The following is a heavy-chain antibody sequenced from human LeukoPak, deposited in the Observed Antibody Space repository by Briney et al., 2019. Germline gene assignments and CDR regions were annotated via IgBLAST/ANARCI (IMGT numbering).Heavy chain of an antibody. D-gene: IGHD3-3*01. CDR2: INHSGST. J-gene: IGHJ3*02. Sequence: PSETLSLTCAVYGGSFSGYYWSWIRQPPGKGLEWIGEINHSGSTNYNPSLKSRVTISVDTSKNQFSLKLSSVTAADTAVYYCARGADYDFWSGFLNNAFDIWGQGTMVTVSS. CDR1: GGSFSGYY. CDR3: ARGADYDFWSGFLNNAFDI. V-gene: IGHV4-34*01.